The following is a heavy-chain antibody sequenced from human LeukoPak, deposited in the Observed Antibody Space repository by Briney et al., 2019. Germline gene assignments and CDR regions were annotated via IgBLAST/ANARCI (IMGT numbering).Heavy chain of an antibody. CDR2: IYTSGST. V-gene: IGHV4-4*07. CDR3: AREGLQGLFDY. J-gene: IGHJ4*02. CDR1: GGSISSYY. Sequence: PLETLSLTCTVSGGSISSYYWSWIRQPAGKGLEWIGRIYTSGSTNYNPSLKSRLTMSVDTSKNQFSLKLSSVTAADTAVYYCAREGLQGLFDYWGQGTLVTVSS. D-gene: IGHD3/OR15-3a*01.